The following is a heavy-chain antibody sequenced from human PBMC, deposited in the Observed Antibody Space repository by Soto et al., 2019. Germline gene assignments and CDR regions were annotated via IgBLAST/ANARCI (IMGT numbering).Heavy chain of an antibody. D-gene: IGHD3-3*01. CDR3: ARDLHYDFWGGYYNY. J-gene: IGHJ4*02. CDR1: GGTFSSYA. Sequence: GASVKVSCKASGGTFSSYAISWVRQAPGQGLEWMGGIIPIFGTANYAQKFQGRVTITADESTSTAYMELSSLRSEDTAVYYCARDLHYDFWGGYYNYWGQGTLVTVSS. V-gene: IGHV1-69*13. CDR2: IIPIFGTA.